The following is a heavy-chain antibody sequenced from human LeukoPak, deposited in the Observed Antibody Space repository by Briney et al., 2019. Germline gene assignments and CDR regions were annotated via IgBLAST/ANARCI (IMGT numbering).Heavy chain of an antibody. Sequence: ASVKVSCKASGGTFSSYAISWVRQAPGQGVEWLGGIIPILGTANYAQKFEGRVTITADESTSTAYMELSRRRAEDTAVYYCSFSSSWYAPLGYWGQGTLVTVSS. J-gene: IGHJ4*02. CDR3: SFSSSWYAPLGY. CDR2: IIPILGTA. V-gene: IGHV1-69*13. CDR1: GGTFSSYA. D-gene: IGHD6-13*01.